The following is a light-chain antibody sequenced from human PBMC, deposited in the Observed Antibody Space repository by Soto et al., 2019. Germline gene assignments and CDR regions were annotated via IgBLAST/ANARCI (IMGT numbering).Light chain of an antibody. CDR2: DVS. J-gene: IGLJ1*01. CDR1: SSDVGSYNY. V-gene: IGLV2-14*01. Sequence: SVLTQPASVSGSPGQSITISCTGTSSDVGSYNYVSWYQQHPGKAPKVMIYDVSNRPSGVSYRFSGSKSGNTASLTISGLQAEDEADYDCSSNTTSSTYVFGTVSEVTVL. CDR3: SSNTTSSTYV.